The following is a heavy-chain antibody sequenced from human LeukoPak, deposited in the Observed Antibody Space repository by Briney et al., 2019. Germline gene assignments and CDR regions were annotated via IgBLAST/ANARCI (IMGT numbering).Heavy chain of an antibody. Sequence: PGGSLRLSCAASGFTFSSYGKHWVRQAPGKGLEWVAVIWYDGSNKYYADSVKGRFTISRDNSKNTLYLQMNSLRAEDTAVYYCAGPDCSGGSCYSAYYYYYGMDVWGQGTTVTVSS. CDR3: AGPDCSGGSCYSAYYYYYGMDV. D-gene: IGHD2-15*01. J-gene: IGHJ6*02. CDR2: IWYDGSNK. V-gene: IGHV3-33*01. CDR1: GFTFSSYG.